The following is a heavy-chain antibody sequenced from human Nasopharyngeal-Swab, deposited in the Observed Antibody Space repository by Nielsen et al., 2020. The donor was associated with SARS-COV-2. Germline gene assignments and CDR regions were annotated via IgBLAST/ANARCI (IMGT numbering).Heavy chain of an antibody. D-gene: IGHD6-13*01. J-gene: IGHJ6*03. CDR2: INHSGST. V-gene: IGHV4-34*01. Sequence: SETLSLTCAVYGGSFSGYHWSWIRQPPGKGLEWIGEINHSGSTNYNPSLKSRVTISVDTSQNQFSLKLSSVTAADTAVYYCARGLLYSSSSPPYYYYYYMDVWGKGTTVTVSS. CDR1: GGSFSGYH. CDR3: ARGLLYSSSSPPYYYYYYMDV.